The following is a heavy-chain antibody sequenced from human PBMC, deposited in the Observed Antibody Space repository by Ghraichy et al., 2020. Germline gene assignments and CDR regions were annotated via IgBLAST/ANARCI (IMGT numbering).Heavy chain of an antibody. V-gene: IGHV4-39*01. CDR1: GGSISSSSYY. CDR3: ARQTAAAGTIAFDY. CDR2: IYYSGST. J-gene: IGHJ4*02. Sequence: SETLSLTCTVSGGSISSSSYYWGWIRQPPGKGLEWIGSIYYSGSTYYNPSLKSRVTISVDTSKNQFSLKLSSVTAADTAVYYCARQTAAAGTIAFDYWGQGTLVTVSS. D-gene: IGHD6-13*01.